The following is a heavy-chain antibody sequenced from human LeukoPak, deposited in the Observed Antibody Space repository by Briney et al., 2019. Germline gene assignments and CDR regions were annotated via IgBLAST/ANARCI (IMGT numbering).Heavy chain of an antibody. CDR2: IYYSGST. V-gene: IGHV4-39*02. D-gene: IGHD3-10*01. CDR1: GGSISSSTYY. CDR3: ARDLSDYYGSGSYRPIDAFDI. Sequence: SETLSLTCSVSGGSISSSTYYWGWIRQPPGKGLEWIRSIYYSGSTDYNPSLKSRVTISVDTSKNQFSLKLSSVTAADTAVYYCARDLSDYYGSGSYRPIDAFDIWGQGTMVTVSS. J-gene: IGHJ3*02.